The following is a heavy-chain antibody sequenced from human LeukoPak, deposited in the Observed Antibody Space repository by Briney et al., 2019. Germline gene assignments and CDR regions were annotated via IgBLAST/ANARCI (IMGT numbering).Heavy chain of an antibody. CDR2: IYYSGST. V-gene: IGHV4-59*08. Sequence: SETLSLTCTVSGGSISSYYWSWTRQPPGKGLEWIGYIYYSGSTNYNPSLKSRVTISVDTSKNQFSLKLSSVTAADTAVYYCARHGWELLYDYWGQGTLVTVSS. D-gene: IGHD1-26*01. CDR1: GGSISSYY. CDR3: ARHGWELLYDY. J-gene: IGHJ4*02.